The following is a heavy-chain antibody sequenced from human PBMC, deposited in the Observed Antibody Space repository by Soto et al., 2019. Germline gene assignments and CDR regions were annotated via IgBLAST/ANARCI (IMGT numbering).Heavy chain of an antibody. CDR2: ISAYNGVT. J-gene: IGHJ4*02. CDR3: ARGASAARPDY. D-gene: IGHD6-6*01. CDR1: GYTFANFG. Sequence: QVQLVHSGAEVKKPGASVKVSCKASGYTFANFGIHWVRQAPGQGLEWMGWISAYNGVTNYAQKLQGRATMTTDTSTSTAYMELRSLRSDDTAVYYCARGASAARPDYWGQGTLVTVSS. V-gene: IGHV1-18*01.